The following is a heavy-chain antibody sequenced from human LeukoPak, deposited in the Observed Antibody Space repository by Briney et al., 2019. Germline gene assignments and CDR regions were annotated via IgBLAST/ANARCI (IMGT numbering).Heavy chain of an antibody. Sequence: ASVKVSCKASGYTFTGYYMHWVRRAPGQGLEWMGWINPNSGGTNHAQKFQGRVTMTRDTSISTAYMELSRLRSDDTAVYYCARDRSLDADDYYGFYYFDYWGQGTLVTVSS. CDR2: INPNSGGT. D-gene: IGHD3-10*01. V-gene: IGHV1-2*02. J-gene: IGHJ4*02. CDR3: ARDRSLDADDYYGFYYFDY. CDR1: GYTFTGYY.